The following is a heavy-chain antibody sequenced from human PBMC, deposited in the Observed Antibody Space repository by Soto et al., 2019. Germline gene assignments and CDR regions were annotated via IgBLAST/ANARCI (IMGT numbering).Heavy chain of an antibody. CDR2: ISSSSSTI. J-gene: IGHJ5*02. CDR1: GFTFSSNS. Sequence: EVQVVESGGGLVQPGGSLRLSCAASGFTFSSNSMNWVRQAPGKGLEWISYISSSSSTIYADPVKGRFTISSDNAKNSLYLQMNSLRDEDTAVYYGASVIWIGHLKGDRWGQVTLVTVSS. V-gene: IGHV3-48*02. CDR3: ASVIWIGHLKGDR. D-gene: IGHD3-3*01.